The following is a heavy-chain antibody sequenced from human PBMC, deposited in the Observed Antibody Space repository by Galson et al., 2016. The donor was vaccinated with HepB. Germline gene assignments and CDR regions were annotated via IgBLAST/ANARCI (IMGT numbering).Heavy chain of an antibody. Sequence: QSGAEVKKPGESLTISCQGSGFSFTNYWITWVRQMPGKGLEWMGRIGPTDSYINYNPSFQGHVIISADRSINTAYLQWTSLKASDTALYYCAGHDDVGANWYDPWGQGTQVTVSS. D-gene: IGHD1-26*01. J-gene: IGHJ5*02. CDR3: AGHDDVGANWYDP. CDR2: IGPTDSYI. CDR1: GFSFTNYW. V-gene: IGHV5-10-1*01.